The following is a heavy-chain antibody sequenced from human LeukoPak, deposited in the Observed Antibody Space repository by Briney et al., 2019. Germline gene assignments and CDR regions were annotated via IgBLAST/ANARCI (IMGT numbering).Heavy chain of an antibody. D-gene: IGHD2-8*01. CDR3: ARSILYYPEDYYYGMDV. CDR2: IYSGGST. Sequence: GWSLRLSCAASGFTVSSNYMSWVRQAPGKGLEWVSVIYSGGSTYYADSVKGRFTIPRDNSKNTLYLQMNSLRAEDTAVYYCARSILYYPEDYYYGMDVWGQGTTVTVSS. V-gene: IGHV3-53*01. J-gene: IGHJ6*02. CDR1: GFTVSSNY.